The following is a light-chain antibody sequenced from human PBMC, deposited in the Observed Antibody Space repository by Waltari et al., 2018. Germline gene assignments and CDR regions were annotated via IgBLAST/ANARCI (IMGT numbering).Light chain of an antibody. CDR3: QQYSGPPYN. V-gene: IGKV4-1*01. CDR2: WAS. Sequence: DIVMTQSPDSLAVSLGERATINCKSSQSLFHSPNRKDYLAWYQQKPGQPPKPPISWASTRESGVPDRFSGSGSGTDFTLTISTLQAEDVAVYYCQQYSGPPYNFGQGTRLEIK. J-gene: IGKJ2*01. CDR1: QSLFHSPNRKDY.